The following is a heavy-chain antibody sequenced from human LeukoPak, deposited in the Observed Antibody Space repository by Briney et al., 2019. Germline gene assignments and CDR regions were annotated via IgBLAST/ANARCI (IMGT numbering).Heavy chain of an antibody. V-gene: IGHV1-18*01. CDR2: ISAYNGNT. J-gene: IGHJ6*03. D-gene: IGHD2-2*01. CDR3: ARDLVVVPAAMWVYYYYMDV. CDR1: GYTFTSYG. Sequence: ASVKVSCKASGYTFTSYGISWVRQAPGQGLEWMGWISAYNGNTNYAQKLQGRVTMTTDTSTSTAYMELRSLRSDDTAVYYCARDLVVVPAAMWVYYYYMDVWGKGTTVTVSS.